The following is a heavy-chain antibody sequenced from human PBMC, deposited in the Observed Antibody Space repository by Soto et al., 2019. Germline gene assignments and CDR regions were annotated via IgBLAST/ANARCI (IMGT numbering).Heavy chain of an antibody. CDR3: ARFPDSSGYYANWFDP. V-gene: IGHV4-59*12. CDR1: GGSISSYY. D-gene: IGHD3-22*01. CDR2: IYYSGST. Sequence: SETLSLTCTVSGGSISSYYWSWIRQPPGKGLEWIGYIYYSGSTNYNPSLKSRVTISVDTSKNQFSLKLSSVTAADTAVYYCARFPDSSGYYANWFDPWGQGTLVTVSS. J-gene: IGHJ5*02.